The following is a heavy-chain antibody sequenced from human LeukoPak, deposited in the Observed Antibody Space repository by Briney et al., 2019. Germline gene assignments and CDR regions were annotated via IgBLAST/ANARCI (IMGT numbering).Heavy chain of an antibody. J-gene: IGHJ4*02. Sequence: GGSLRLSCAASGFTFSSYSMNWVRQAPGKGLEWVSSISSSSSYIYYADSVKGRFTISRDNAKNSLYLQMNSLGAEDTAVYYCARDPGYCSSTSCYMGVGDYWGQGTLVTVSS. CDR2: ISSSSSYI. CDR3: ARDPGYCSSTSCYMGVGDY. CDR1: GFTFSSYS. D-gene: IGHD2-2*02. V-gene: IGHV3-21*01.